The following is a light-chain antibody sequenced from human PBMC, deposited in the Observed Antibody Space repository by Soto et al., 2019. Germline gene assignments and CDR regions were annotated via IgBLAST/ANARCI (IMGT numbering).Light chain of an antibody. V-gene: IGKV3-15*01. CDR3: QQYDNWPPRWT. CDR2: GAS. CDR1: QSVSSSY. Sequence: EIVLTQSPGTLSLSRGERATLSCRASQSVSSSYLAWYQQKPGQAPRLLIYGASSRASGIPAKFSGSGSGTEFTLSIGSLQSEDFAIYYCQQYDNWPPRWTFGQGTKVDIK. J-gene: IGKJ2*01.